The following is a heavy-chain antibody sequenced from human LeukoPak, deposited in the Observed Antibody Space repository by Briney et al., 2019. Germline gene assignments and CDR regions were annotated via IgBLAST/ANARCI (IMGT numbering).Heavy chain of an antibody. V-gene: IGHV3-23*01. J-gene: IGHJ6*03. CDR2: LSGSGITT. Sequence: GGSLRLSCAASGFTFSNSAMSWVRQAPGKGLEWVSTLSGSGITTYYADSVKGRFTISRDNSKNTLYLQMNSLRAEDTAVYYCARGIAARPSNYYYMDVWGKGTTVTVSS. CDR1: GFTFSNSA. CDR3: ARGIAARPSNYYYMDV. D-gene: IGHD6-6*01.